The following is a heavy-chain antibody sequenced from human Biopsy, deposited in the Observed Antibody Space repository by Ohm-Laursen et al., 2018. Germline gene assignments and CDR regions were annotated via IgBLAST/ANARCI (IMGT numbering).Heavy chain of an antibody. V-gene: IGHV3-11*01. CDR1: GFTFRDYY. Sequence: SLRLSCAASGFTFRDYYMSWIRQAPGKGLEWLSYISGSGVTKMYADSVKGRFTVSRDNVKNSLYLEMNNLTVEDTAVYYCATDGAGSYNENWGQGTLVSVSS. CDR2: ISGSGVTK. D-gene: IGHD3-10*01. CDR3: ATDGAGSYNEN. J-gene: IGHJ4*02.